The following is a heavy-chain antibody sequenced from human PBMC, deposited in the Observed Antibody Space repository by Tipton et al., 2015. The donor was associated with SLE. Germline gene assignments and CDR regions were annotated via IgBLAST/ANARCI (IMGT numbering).Heavy chain of an antibody. Sequence: SLRLSCSASGFNFNSFSIHWVRQAPGKGLEYVSGISTNGGRTYYADSVNDRFTIYRDNSKNTLFLQMSSLRVEDTAVYYCVLSWSSDWHNWFDPWGQGTLVTVSS. V-gene: IGHV3-64D*08. D-gene: IGHD6-25*01. J-gene: IGHJ5*02. CDR2: ISTNGGRT. CDR3: VLSWSSDWHNWFDP. CDR1: GFNFNSFS.